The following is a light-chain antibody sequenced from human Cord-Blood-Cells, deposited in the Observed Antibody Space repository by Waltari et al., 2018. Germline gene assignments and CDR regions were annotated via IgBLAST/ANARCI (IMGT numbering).Light chain of an antibody. CDR1: SSDVGGYNY. V-gene: IGLV2-14*01. CDR2: DVS. J-gene: IGLJ2*01. Sequence: QSALTQPASVSGSPGQSLTISCTGTSSDVGGYNYDSWYQQHPGKAPKLMIYDVSNRPSGVSNRFSGSTSGNTASLTISGLQAEDEADYYCSSYTSSSTSVVFGGGTKLTVL. CDR3: SSYTSSSTSVV.